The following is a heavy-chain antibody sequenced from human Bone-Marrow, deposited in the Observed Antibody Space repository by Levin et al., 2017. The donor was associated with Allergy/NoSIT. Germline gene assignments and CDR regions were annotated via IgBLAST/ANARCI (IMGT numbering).Heavy chain of an antibody. CDR3: ARGNDFWTGYQGFLSSRRQYYYGMDV. V-gene: IGHV1-18*01. D-gene: IGHD3/OR15-3a*01. Sequence: ASVKVSCKASGYSFNTYGINWVRQAPGQGLEWMGWISGYNGKTKYPQKVQGRVTMTTDTSTNTAYMELRSLRSDDTAVYYCARGNDFWTGYQGFLSSRRQYYYGMDVWGQGTTVTVSS. CDR2: ISGYNGKT. J-gene: IGHJ6*02. CDR1: GYSFNTYG.